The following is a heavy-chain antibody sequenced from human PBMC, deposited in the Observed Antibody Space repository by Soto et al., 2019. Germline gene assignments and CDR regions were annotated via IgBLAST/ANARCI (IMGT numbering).Heavy chain of an antibody. J-gene: IGHJ6*02. Sequence: GSLRLSCAASGFTFSSYSMNWVRQAPGKGLEWVSCISTTSSYTYYADSVRGRFTISRDNAKNSLYLQLNSLRAEDTAVYYCARKGYGEYGGMDVWGQGTTVTVS. CDR2: ISTTSSYT. CDR1: GFTFSSYS. V-gene: IGHV3-21*01. D-gene: IGHD4-17*01. CDR3: ARKGYGEYGGMDV.